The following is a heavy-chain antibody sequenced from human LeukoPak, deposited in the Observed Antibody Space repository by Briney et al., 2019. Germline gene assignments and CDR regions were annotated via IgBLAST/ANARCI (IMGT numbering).Heavy chain of an antibody. CDR1: EGTFNDYA. J-gene: IGHJ4*02. CDR2: IIPIFRTA. D-gene: IGHD2-2*01. Sequence: SVKVSCKASEGTFNDYAINWARQAPGEGLEWMGGIIPIFRTANYAQKFQGRVTITKDDVTSTAYMELSSLRSEDTAVYYCARAYCSMTSCPFHYSDYWGQGTLVTVSS. CDR3: ARAYCSMTSCPFHYSDY. V-gene: IGHV1-69*05.